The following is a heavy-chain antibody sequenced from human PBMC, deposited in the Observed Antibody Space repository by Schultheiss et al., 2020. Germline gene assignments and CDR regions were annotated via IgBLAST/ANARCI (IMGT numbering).Heavy chain of an antibody. CDR1: GFTFSDYY. D-gene: IGHD6-19*01. CDR3: ARNTVAGSRECVY. CDR2: ISSSSSYT. Sequence: GGSLRLSCAASGFTFSDYYMSWIRQAPGKGLEWVSYISSSSSYTNYADSVKGRFTISRDNAKNSLYLQMNSLRAEDTAVYYCARNTVAGSRECVYWGQGTLVTVSS. J-gene: IGHJ4*02. V-gene: IGHV3-11*06.